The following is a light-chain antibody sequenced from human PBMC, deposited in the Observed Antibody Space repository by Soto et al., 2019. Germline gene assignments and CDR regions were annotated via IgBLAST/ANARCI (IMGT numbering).Light chain of an antibody. CDR1: QGISSTY. V-gene: IGKV1-9*01. CDR2: GAS. CDR3: QQLNTYPLT. J-gene: IGKJ4*01. Sequence: DIQLTQSPSFLSASVGDRVTITCRASQGISSTYFAWYQQKPGKAPKVLIYGASTLQSGVPSRFSGTRSATEFTLTISSLQPEDFATYYCQQLNTYPLTFGGGTKVDI.